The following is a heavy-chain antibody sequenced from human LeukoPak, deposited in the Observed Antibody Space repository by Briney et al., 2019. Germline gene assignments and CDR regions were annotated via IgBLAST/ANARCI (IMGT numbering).Heavy chain of an antibody. J-gene: IGHJ4*02. V-gene: IGHV3-21*01. CDR2: IGPTGTDR. Sequence: GGSLRLSCAAFGFTFSSCGFNWVRQAPGKGLEWVSSIGPTGTDRYYADSVRGRFTISRDNAKNSMYLQMDSLRDEDTAVYYCATETIGRHYDYWGQGTLLTVSS. CDR1: GFTFSSCG. CDR3: ATETIGRHYDY. D-gene: IGHD1-14*01.